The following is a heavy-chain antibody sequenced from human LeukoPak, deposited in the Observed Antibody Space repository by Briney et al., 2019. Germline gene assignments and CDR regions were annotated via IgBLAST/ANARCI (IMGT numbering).Heavy chain of an antibody. D-gene: IGHD2-2*01. CDR3: ARDPRRSTRSFYYYGMDV. CDR1: GYTFTCYY. CDR2: INPNSGGT. V-gene: IGHV1-2*02. Sequence: ASVKVSCKASGYTFTCYYMHWVRQAPGQGLEWMGWINPNSGGTNYAQKSQGRVTMTRDTSISTAYMELSRLRSDDTAVYYCARDPRRSTRSFYYYGMDVWGQGTTVTVSS. J-gene: IGHJ6*02.